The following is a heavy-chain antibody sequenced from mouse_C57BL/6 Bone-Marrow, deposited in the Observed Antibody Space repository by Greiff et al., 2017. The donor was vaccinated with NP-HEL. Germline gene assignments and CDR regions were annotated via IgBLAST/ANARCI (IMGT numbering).Heavy chain of an antibody. CDR1: GYTFTDYY. CDR2: INPYNGGT. CDR3: ARGREYDPDFAY. J-gene: IGHJ3*01. Sequence: EVQLQQSGPVLVKPGASVKMSCKASGYTFTDYYMNWVKQSHGKSLEWIGVINPYNGGTSYNQKFKGKATLTVDKSSSTAYMELNSLTSEDSAVYYCARGREYDPDFAYWGQGTLVTVSA. V-gene: IGHV1-19*01. D-gene: IGHD2-3*01.